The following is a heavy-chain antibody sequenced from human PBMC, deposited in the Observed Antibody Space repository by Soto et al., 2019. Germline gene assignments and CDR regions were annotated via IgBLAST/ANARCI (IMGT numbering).Heavy chain of an antibody. V-gene: IGHV3-48*02. CDR2: ISSSSSTI. CDR3: ARDQGVWFGELGSAYYYYGMDV. D-gene: IGHD3-10*01. J-gene: IGHJ6*02. CDR1: GFTFSSYS. Sequence: PGGSLRLSCAASGFTFSSYSMNWVRQAPGKGLEWVSYISSSSSTIYYADSVKGRFTISRDNAKNSLYLQMNSLRDEDTAVYYCARDQGVWFGELGSAYYYYGMDVWGQGTTVTVSS.